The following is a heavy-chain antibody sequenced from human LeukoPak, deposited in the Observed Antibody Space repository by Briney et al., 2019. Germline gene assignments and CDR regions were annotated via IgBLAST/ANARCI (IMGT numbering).Heavy chain of an antibody. CDR3: AKGTVTSCRGAFCYPFDY. D-gene: IGHD2-15*01. J-gene: IGHJ4*02. CDR1: GFSFSSYA. V-gene: IGHV3-23*01. CDR2: MSSSDDGR. Sequence: QTGGSLRLSCATSGFSFSSYAMSWVRQAPGKGLEWVSAMSSSDDGRYYAASVRGRFTISRDTSRSTLYLQMNSLRAEDAAVYYCAKGTVTSCRGAFCYPFDYWGQGTLVTVSS.